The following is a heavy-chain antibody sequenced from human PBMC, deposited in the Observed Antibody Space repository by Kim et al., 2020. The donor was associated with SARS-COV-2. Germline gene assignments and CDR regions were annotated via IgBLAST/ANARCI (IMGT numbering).Heavy chain of an antibody. V-gene: IGHV4-30-2*01. Sequence: SETLSLTCAVSGGSISSGDYSWNWIRQPPGKGLEWIGYIDRSGSTYYNPSLKSRVTMSVDRSKNQFSLRLSSVTADDTALYYCARGGGYNSPFDFWGQGT. CDR2: IDRSGST. D-gene: IGHD5-12*01. CDR1: GGSISSGDYS. J-gene: IGHJ4*02. CDR3: ARGGGYNSPFDF.